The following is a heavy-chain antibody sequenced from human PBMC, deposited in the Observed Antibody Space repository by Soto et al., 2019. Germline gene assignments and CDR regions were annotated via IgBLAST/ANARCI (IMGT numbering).Heavy chain of an antibody. CDR2: ISASGAST. D-gene: IGHD6-13*01. V-gene: IGHV3-23*01. J-gene: IGHJ4*02. CDR3: ASHLTAGQLGALYY. Sequence: GGSLRLSCAASAFTFSNYAMSWVRQAPGKGLEWVSAISASGASTYYADFVKGRFTISRDNSKNTLYLQMNSLRAEDTAVYYCASHLTAGQLGALYYWGQGTLVTVSS. CDR1: AFTFSNYA.